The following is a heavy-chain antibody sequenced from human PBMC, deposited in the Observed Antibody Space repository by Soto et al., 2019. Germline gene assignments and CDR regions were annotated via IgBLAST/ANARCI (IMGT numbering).Heavy chain of an antibody. CDR2: ISSSGSTI. CDR1: GFTFSDYY. CDR3: ARARRVQWLVSYAFDI. D-gene: IGHD6-19*01. J-gene: IGHJ3*02. V-gene: IGHV3-11*01. Sequence: GSLRLSCAASGFTFSDYYMSWIRQAPGKGLEWVSYISSSGSTIYYADSVKGRSTISRDNAKNSLYLQMNSLRAEDTAVYYCARARRVQWLVSYAFDIWGQGTMVTVSS.